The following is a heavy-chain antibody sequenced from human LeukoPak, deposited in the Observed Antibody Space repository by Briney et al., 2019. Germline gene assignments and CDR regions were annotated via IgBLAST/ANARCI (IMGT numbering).Heavy chain of an antibody. J-gene: IGHJ3*02. Sequence: PGGSLRLSCAASGFTFSSYSMNWVRQAPGKGLEWVSSISSSSSYIYYADSVKGRFTISIDNAKNSLYVQMNSLRAEDTAVYYCARYFDRYDAFDIWGQGTMVTVSS. V-gene: IGHV3-21*01. CDR1: GFTFSSYS. D-gene: IGHD3-9*01. CDR2: ISSSSSYI. CDR3: ARYFDRYDAFDI.